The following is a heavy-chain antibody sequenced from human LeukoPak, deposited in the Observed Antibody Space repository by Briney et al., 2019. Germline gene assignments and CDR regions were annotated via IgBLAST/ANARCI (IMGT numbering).Heavy chain of an antibody. J-gene: IGHJ5*02. CDR2: INHSGST. V-gene: IGHV4-34*01. CDR3: ARGLFKKVDWYSSGYYVWFDP. CDR1: GGSFSGYY. D-gene: IGHD6-19*01. Sequence: KPSETLSLTCAVYGGSFSGYYWSWIRQPPGKGLEWIGEINHSGSTNYNPSLKSRVTISVDTSKNQFSLKLSSVTAADTAVYYCARGLFKKVDWYSSGYYVWFDPWGQGTPVTVSS.